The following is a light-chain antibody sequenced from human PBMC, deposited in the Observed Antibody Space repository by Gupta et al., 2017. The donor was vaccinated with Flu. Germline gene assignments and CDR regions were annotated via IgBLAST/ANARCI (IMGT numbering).Light chain of an antibody. J-gene: IGLJ3*02. CDR2: KDT. CDR3: QSADNSGTYVV. Sequence: SSELTQPPSVSVSPGQTATITCSGDTLSTQYTYWYQQKPGQAPVLVIFKDTERPSGIPERFSASNSGTTGTLTIRGVQAEDEAAYYCQSADNSGTYVVFGGGTKLTV. CDR1: TLSTQY. V-gene: IGLV3-25*03.